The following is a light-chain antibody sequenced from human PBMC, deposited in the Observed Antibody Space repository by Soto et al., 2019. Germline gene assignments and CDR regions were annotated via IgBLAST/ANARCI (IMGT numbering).Light chain of an antibody. J-gene: IGKJ1*01. V-gene: IGKV3-20*01. Sequence: EIVLTQSPGTLSLSPGERATLSCRASQSVSSSYLAWYQHKPGQAPSLLIYGVSNRATGIPERFSGSGSGTDFTLTISRLEPEDFAVYFCQQYGSSPRTFGQGTKVDIK. CDR3: QQYGSSPRT. CDR1: QSVSSSY. CDR2: GVS.